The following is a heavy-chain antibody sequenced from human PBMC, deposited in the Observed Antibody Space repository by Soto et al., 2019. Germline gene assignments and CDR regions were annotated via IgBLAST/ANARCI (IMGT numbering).Heavy chain of an antibody. D-gene: IGHD2-21*02. J-gene: IGHJ6*02. V-gene: IGHV2-5*02. Sequence: SGPTLVNPTQTLTLTCTFSGFSFSTSGVGVGWIRQPPGNALEWLALIYWDDDKRYSPSLRSRLTINKDTSKNQVVLTMTNMDPVDTATYYCIQSRCGGDCLQSYASHYYYGMDVWGQGTTVTVSS. CDR1: GFSFSTSGVG. CDR3: IQSRCGGDCLQSYASHYYYGMDV. CDR2: IYWDDDK.